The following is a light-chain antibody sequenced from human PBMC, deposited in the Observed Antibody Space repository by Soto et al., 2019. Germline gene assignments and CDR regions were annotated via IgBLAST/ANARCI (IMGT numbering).Light chain of an antibody. CDR2: GAS. CDR1: QSVSSSY. V-gene: IGKV3-20*01. Sequence: EIVLTQSPGTLSLSPGERATLSCRASQSVSSSYLAWYQQKPGQAPRLLIYGASSRATGIPDRFSGSGSGTDFTLTISRLEPEDFAVYSCQQYGSSRYTFGHRTKLQIK. J-gene: IGKJ2*01. CDR3: QQYGSSRYT.